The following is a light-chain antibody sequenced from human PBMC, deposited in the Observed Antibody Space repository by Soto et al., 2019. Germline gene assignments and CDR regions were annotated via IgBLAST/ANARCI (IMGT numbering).Light chain of an antibody. J-gene: IGKJ1*01. V-gene: IGKV4-1*01. CDR2: WAS. Sequence: DIVMTQSPDSLAASLGERATISCKSSQTLLYSSNDKNYLAWYQQKPGQPPKLIIYWASTRESGVPDRFSGSWSGTDFSLTISSLQAEDVAVYFCQQYYNTPRTFGQGTKVEI. CDR3: QQYYNTPRT. CDR1: QTLLYSSNDKNY.